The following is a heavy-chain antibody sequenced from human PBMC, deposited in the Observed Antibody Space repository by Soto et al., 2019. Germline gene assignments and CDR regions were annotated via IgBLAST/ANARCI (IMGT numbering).Heavy chain of an antibody. Sequence: PSETLSLTCAVYGGSFSGYYWSWIRQPPGKGLEWIGEINHSGSTNYNPSLKSRVTISVDTSKNQFSLKLSSVTAADTAVYYCARGNSYSSSDVGFNYWGQGTLVTVSS. CDR1: GGSFSGYY. CDR2: INHSGST. CDR3: ARGNSYSSSDVGFNY. D-gene: IGHD6-6*01. J-gene: IGHJ4*02. V-gene: IGHV4-34*01.